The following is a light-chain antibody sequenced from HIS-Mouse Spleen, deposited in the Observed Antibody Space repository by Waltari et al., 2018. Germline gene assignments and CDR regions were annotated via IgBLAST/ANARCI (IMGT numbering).Light chain of an antibody. CDR3: SSYAGSNNLV. CDR2: EVS. V-gene: IGLV2-8*01. CDR1: SSDVGGYNY. Sequence: QSALTQPPSASGSPGQSVTIYCTGTSSDVGGYNYVSWYQQHPGKAPKLMIYEVSKRPSGVPDRFSGSKSGNTASLTVSGLQAEDEADYYCSSYAGSNNLVFGGGTKLTVL. J-gene: IGLJ2*01.